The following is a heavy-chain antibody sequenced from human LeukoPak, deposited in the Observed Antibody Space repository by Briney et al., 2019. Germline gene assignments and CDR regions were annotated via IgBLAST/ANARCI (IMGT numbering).Heavy chain of an antibody. CDR3: ASRGTTGTTRYFDS. CDR1: GFTFSSYA. D-gene: IGHD1-1*01. Sequence: GGSLELSCAASGFTFSSYAMSWVRQAPGKGLEWVSSISASGGSTYYADSVKARFTISRDNSKNTLYLQMNSLRAEDTALYYCASRGTTGTTRYFDSWGQGTLVTVSS. J-gene: IGHJ4*02. CDR2: ISASGGST. V-gene: IGHV3-23*01.